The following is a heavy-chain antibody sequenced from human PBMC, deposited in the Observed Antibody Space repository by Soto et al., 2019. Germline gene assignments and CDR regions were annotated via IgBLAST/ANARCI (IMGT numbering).Heavy chain of an antibody. D-gene: IGHD3-22*01. Sequence: QVQLVESGGGVVQPGRSLRLSCAASGFTFSNYAMHWVRQAPGKGLEWVSVISFDGSNTYYADSVKGRFTISRDNSKNKVYLQMNSLRAEETAVYYCARKYHYDSSGYYYAEYFQHWGQGTLVNVSS. CDR2: ISFDGSNT. V-gene: IGHV3-30-3*01. CDR3: ARKYHYDSSGYYYAEYFQH. J-gene: IGHJ1*01. CDR1: GFTFSNYA.